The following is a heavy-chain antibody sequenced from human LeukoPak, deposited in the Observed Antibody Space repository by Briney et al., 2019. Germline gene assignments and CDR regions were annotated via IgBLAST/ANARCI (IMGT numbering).Heavy chain of an antibody. Sequence: SETLSLTCAVYGGSFSGYYWSWIRQPPGKGLEWIGEMKHSGSTNYNPSLKSRVTISVDTSKNQFSLKLSSLTAADTAVYYCARGHYYDSGSYFSRNYFFDYWGQGTLLTVSS. D-gene: IGHD3-10*01. CDR3: ARGHYYDSGSYFSRNYFFDY. CDR1: GGSFSGYY. J-gene: IGHJ4*02. V-gene: IGHV4-34*01. CDR2: MKHSGST.